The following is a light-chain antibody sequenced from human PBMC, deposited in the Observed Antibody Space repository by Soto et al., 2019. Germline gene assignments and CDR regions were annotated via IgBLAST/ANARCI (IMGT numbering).Light chain of an antibody. CDR1: SSDIGFYNH. CDR3: CSQTSTPGYV. J-gene: IGLJ1*01. CDR2: GVT. V-gene: IGLV2-14*03. Sequence: QSALAQPASVSGSPGQSITISCTGTSSDIGFYNHVSLYQQYPDTGPKLIIYGVTNRPSGVSNRFSGSQSGYTASRTIAGLQAEDEAEYYCCSQTSTPGYVFGSGPKLTVL.